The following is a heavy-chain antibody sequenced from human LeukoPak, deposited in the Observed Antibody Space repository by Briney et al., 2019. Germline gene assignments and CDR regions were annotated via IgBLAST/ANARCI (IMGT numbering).Heavy chain of an antibody. D-gene: IGHD2-2*01. CDR3: ARLCSSTSCYPHYYYGMDV. CDR2: ISAYNGNT. CDR1: GYTFTSYG. J-gene: IGHJ6*04. V-gene: IGHV1-18*04. Sequence: ASVKVSCKASGYTFTSYGISWVRQAPGQGLEWMGRISAYNGNTNYAQKLQGRVTMTTDTSTSTAYMELRSLRSDDTAVYYCARLCSSTSCYPHYYYGMDVWGKGTTVTVSS.